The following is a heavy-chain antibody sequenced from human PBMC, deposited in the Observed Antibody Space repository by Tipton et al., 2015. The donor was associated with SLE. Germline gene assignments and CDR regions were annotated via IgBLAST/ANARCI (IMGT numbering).Heavy chain of an antibody. CDR1: GGSISSSSNY. D-gene: IGHD3-9*01. Sequence: GLVKPSETLSLTCTVSGGSISSSSNYWGWIRQPPGKALEWIGSIYYSGNTYYNPSLKSRVAISRDTSKNQFSLKLSSVTAADTAVYYCARHPGYDDIRDAFDIWGQGTVVTVSS. CDR3: ARHPGYDDIRDAFDI. J-gene: IGHJ3*02. V-gene: IGHV4-39*07. CDR2: IYYSGNT.